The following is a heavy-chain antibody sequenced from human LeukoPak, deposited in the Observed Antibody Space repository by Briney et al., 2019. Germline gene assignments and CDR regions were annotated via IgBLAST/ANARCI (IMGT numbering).Heavy chain of an antibody. Sequence: PGGSLRLSCAASGFTFSSYAMSWVRQAPGKGLEWVSAISGSGGSTYYADSVKGRFTISRDNSKNTLYLQMNSLRAEDTAVHYCAKAGFSGSYFDYWGQGTLVTVSS. CDR1: GFTFSSYA. V-gene: IGHV3-23*01. D-gene: IGHD1-26*01. CDR3: AKAGFSGSYFDY. CDR2: ISGSGGST. J-gene: IGHJ4*02.